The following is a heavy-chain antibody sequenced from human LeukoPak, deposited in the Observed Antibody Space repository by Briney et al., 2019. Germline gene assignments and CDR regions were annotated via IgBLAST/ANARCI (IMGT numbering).Heavy chain of an antibody. CDR1: GYTFTDYY. Sequence: ASVKVSCKPSGYTFTDYYMHWVRQAPGQGPEWMGWINPNSGGKNYAQKFQGRVTMTTDTSISTAYMEVSRLRSDDTAVYYCARVRIGQQLDKYYYYAVDVWGQGTTVTVSS. CDR3: ARVRIGQQLDKYYYYAVDV. D-gene: IGHD6-13*01. CDR2: INPNSGGK. J-gene: IGHJ6*02. V-gene: IGHV1-2*02.